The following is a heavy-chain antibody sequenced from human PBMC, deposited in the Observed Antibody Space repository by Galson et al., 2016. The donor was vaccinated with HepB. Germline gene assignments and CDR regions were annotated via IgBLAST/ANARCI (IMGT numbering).Heavy chain of an antibody. CDR3: ADSRNDGYYYYYMAV. V-gene: IGHV2-5*02. CDR2: IYWDDDK. J-gene: IGHJ6*03. CDR1: GFSLSTSEVG. Sequence: PALVKPTQTLTLTCTFSGFSLSTSEVGVGWIRQPPGKALEWLALIYWDDDKRYSPSLKSSLTITKDTSKNQVVLTMTNMDPVDTAPYYCADSRNDGYYYYYMAVWGGGTTVTVSS. D-gene: IGHD1-1*01.